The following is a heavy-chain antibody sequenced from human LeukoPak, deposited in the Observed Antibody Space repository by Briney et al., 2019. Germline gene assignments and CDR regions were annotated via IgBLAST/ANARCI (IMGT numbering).Heavy chain of an antibody. CDR2: IKPDGSEK. CDR1: GFAFSASS. CDR3: VRGGTYWTVS. J-gene: IGHJ5*01. Sequence: GGSLRLSCAASGFAFSASSMSWVRKAPGEGLEWVSTIKPDGSEKYHVDSVSGPFTISRDNTNDSLFLQMNSLRVDDTAVYYCVRGGTYWTVSWGQGTLVNVS. V-gene: IGHV3-7*01.